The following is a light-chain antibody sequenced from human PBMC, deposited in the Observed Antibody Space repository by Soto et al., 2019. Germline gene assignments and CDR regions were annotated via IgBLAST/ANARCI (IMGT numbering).Light chain of an antibody. V-gene: IGKV1-9*01. CDR2: TAS. Sequence: DIQLTQSPSFLSASVVDRVTITCRASQGISSYLAWYQQKPGKAPKLLISTASTLQSGVPSRFSGSGSGTEFTLTISSLQPEDFATYYCQQLNNYPRTFGQGTKVEIK. J-gene: IGKJ1*01. CDR1: QGISSY. CDR3: QQLNNYPRT.